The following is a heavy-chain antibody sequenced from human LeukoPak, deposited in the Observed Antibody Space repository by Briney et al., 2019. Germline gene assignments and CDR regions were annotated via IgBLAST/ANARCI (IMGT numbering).Heavy chain of an antibody. CDR1: GFTVSSNY. D-gene: IGHD6-19*01. CDR3: ARDGTGYSSGSYLYMDV. V-gene: IGHV3-53*01. Sequence: GGSLRLSCAASGFTVSSNYMSWVRQAPGKGLEWVSVIYSGGSTYYADSVKGRFTISRDNSKNTLYLQMNSLRAEDTAVYYCARDGTGYSSGSYLYMDVWGKGTTVTVSS. J-gene: IGHJ6*03. CDR2: IYSGGST.